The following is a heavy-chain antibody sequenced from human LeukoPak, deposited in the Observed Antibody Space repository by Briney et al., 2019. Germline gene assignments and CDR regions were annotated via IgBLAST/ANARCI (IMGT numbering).Heavy chain of an antibody. D-gene: IGHD3-3*01. CDR2: ISYGANNK. J-gene: IGHJ1*01. V-gene: IGHV3-30*03. CDR3: VLPVMILNGYFHH. Sequence: SLTLSCAVSGFTFSIYGMHWVRQAPGKGLEWVAVISYGANNKDCADSVKGRFTISRDNSNNTLYLQMDSLRAEDTAVYYCVLPVMILNGYFHHWGQGTLVSVSS. CDR1: GFTFSIYG.